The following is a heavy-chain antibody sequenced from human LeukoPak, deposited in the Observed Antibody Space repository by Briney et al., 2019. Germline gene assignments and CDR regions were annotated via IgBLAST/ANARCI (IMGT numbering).Heavy chain of an antibody. D-gene: IGHD4-23*01. CDR3: AKDTGGGGLRWNYFDY. Sequence: GGSLRLSCAASGFTFDDYAMHWVRQAPGKGLEWVSGISWNSGSIGYADSVKGRFTISRDNAKNSLYLQTNSLRAEDTALYYCAKDTGGGGLRWNYFDYWGQGTLVTVSS. V-gene: IGHV3-9*01. CDR1: GFTFDDYA. CDR2: ISWNSGSI. J-gene: IGHJ4*02.